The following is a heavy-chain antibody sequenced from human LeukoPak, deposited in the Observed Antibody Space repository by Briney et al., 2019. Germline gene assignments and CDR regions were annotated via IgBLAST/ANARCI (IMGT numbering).Heavy chain of an antibody. CDR3: ARVAKERVGGVYYFDY. D-gene: IGHD1-1*01. CDR2: IGTAGDT. V-gene: IGHV3-13*01. CDR1: GFTFSDYD. J-gene: IGHJ4*02. Sequence: GGSLRLSCAASGFTFSDYDMHWVRQATGKGLEWVSAIGTAGDTYYTGSVKGRFTISRGNAKNSLYLQMNSLRAGDTAVYYCARVAKERVGGVYYFDYWGQGTLVTVSS.